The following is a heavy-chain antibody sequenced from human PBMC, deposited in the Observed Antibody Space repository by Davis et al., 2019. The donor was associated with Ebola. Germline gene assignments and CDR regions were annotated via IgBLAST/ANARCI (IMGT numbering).Heavy chain of an antibody. CDR1: GGSFSGYY. J-gene: IGHJ3*02. V-gene: IGHV4-34*01. D-gene: IGHD3-3*01. CDR3: ARGLLEWQSI. CDR2: INHSGST. Sequence: GSLRLSCAVYGGSFSGYYWSWIRQPPGKGLEWIGEINHSGSTNYNPSLKSRVTISVDTSKNQFSLKLSSVTAADTAVYYCARGLLEWQSIWGQGTMVTVSS.